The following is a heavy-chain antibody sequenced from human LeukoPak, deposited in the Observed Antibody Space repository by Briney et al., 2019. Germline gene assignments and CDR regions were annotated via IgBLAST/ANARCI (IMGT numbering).Heavy chain of an antibody. D-gene: IGHD3-10*01. Sequence: SETLSLTCAVYGGSFSGYYWSWIRQPPGEGLEWIGEINHSGSTNYNPSLKSRVTISVDTSKNQFSLKLSSVTAADTAVYYCARGRSAHLYGSWSYRHWFDPWGQGTLVTVSS. CDR3: ARGRSAHLYGSWSYRHWFDP. CDR1: GGSFSGYY. CDR2: INHSGST. J-gene: IGHJ5*02. V-gene: IGHV4-34*01.